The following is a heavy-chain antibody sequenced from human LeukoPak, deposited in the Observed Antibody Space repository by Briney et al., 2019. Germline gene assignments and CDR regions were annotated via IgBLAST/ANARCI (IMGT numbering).Heavy chain of an antibody. V-gene: IGHV3-30*18. Sequence: GGSLRLSCAASGFTFSSYGMHWVRQAPGKGLEWVAVISYDGSNKYYADSVKGRFTISRDNSKNTLYLQMNSLRAEDTAVYYCAKDRDIYSSGCYYFDYWGQGTLVTVSS. J-gene: IGHJ4*02. CDR1: GFTFSSYG. CDR3: AKDRDIYSSGCYYFDY. D-gene: IGHD6-19*01. CDR2: ISYDGSNK.